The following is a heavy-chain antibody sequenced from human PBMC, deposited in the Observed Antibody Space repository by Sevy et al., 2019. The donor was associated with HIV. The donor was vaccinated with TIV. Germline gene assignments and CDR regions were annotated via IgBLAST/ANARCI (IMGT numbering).Heavy chain of an antibody. Sequence: GGSLRLSCAASGFTFSNAWMHWVRQAPGKGLVWVSRVNSDGTSTTYADSVKGRFTISRDNAKNTLCLQMSSLRAEDTAVYYCVAANSWEDYWGQGTLVTVSS. CDR3: VAANSWEDY. CDR1: GFTFSNAW. V-gene: IGHV3-74*01. J-gene: IGHJ4*02. D-gene: IGHD6-13*01. CDR2: VNSDGTST.